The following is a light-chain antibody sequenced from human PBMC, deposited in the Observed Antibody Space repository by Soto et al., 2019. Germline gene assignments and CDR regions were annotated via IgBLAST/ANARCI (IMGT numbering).Light chain of an antibody. V-gene: IGKV3D-15*01. CDR1: QSVSSK. J-gene: IGKJ5*01. Sequence: ETVMTQPPATLSVSPGERATLSCRASQSVSSKLAWYQQKPGQAPRLLIYGASTRATGIPARFSGSGSGTEFTLSISSLQSEDSAVYYCQQYNNWPPITFGQGTRLEI. CDR3: QQYNNWPPIT. CDR2: GAS.